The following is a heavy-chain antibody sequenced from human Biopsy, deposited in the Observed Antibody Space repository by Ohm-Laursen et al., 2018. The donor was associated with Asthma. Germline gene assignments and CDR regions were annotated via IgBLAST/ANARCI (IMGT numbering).Heavy chain of an antibody. CDR2: IYSGGTS. Sequence: SLRLSCAASGFTVSNDHMFWVRQAPGKGLEWVSVIYSGGTSHTADSVRRRFNIYRDFSKNTLHLQMHSLRVGDTAVYYCARGDSSGWSHYYFDYWGQGTLVTVSS. D-gene: IGHD6-19*01. J-gene: IGHJ4*02. V-gene: IGHV3-53*01. CDR1: GFTVSNDH. CDR3: ARGDSSGWSHYYFDY.